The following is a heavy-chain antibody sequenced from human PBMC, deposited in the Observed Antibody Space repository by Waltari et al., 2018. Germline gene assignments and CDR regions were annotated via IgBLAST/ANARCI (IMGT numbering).Heavy chain of an antibody. D-gene: IGHD3-16*02. Sequence: EVQLLEYGGGLVQPGGSLGISCAAYGFTFSRYAMSWVRQAPGKGLEWVSAISGSGGSTYYADSVKGRFTISRDNSKNTLYLQMNSLRAEDTAVYYCATSGGGVIAADYWGQGTLVTVSS. J-gene: IGHJ4*02. CDR2: ISGSGGST. CDR1: GFTFSRYA. CDR3: ATSGGGVIAADY. V-gene: IGHV3-23*01.